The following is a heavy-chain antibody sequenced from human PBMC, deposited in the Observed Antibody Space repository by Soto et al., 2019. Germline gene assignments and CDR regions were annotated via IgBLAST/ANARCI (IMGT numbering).Heavy chain of an antibody. CDR3: VSLYSSGWSVGFDY. D-gene: IGHD6-19*01. CDR2: INAGNGNT. J-gene: IGHJ4*02. V-gene: IGHV1-3*01. Sequence: VSLNRAWKSSGYRYSIYAVGWGSKDTGQRLEWMGWINAGNGNTKYSQKFQGRVTITRDTSASTAYMELSSLRSEDTAVYYCVSLYSSGWSVGFDYWGQGTLVTVSS. CDR1: GYRYSIYA.